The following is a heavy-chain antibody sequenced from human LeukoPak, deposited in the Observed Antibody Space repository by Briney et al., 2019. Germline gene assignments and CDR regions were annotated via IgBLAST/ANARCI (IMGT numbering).Heavy chain of an antibody. D-gene: IGHD6-13*01. CDR3: ARKTDRLGAVGRDRYFDL. V-gene: IGHV3-48*03. CDR2: ISVNGGAM. Sequence: PGGSLRLSCTASGFTFSGYEMTWVRQAQGKGLEWMSYISVNGGAMHYADSVRGRFTTSRDDAKNSLYLHMNSLRVEDTAIYYCARKTDRLGAVGRDRYFDLWGRGTLITVSS. J-gene: IGHJ2*01. CDR1: GFTFSGYE.